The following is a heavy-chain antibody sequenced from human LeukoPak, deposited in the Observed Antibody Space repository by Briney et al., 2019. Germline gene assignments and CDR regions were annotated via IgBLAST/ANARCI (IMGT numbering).Heavy chain of an antibody. CDR1: GFTFSSYW. CDR2: INIDGSGT. Sequence: AGGSLRLSCAASGFTFSSYWMHWVRQAPGEGLVWVSRINIDGSGTSYADSVKGRFTISRDNAKNTLYLQMNSLRVEDTAVYYCAKVRPGYYYMDVWGKGTTVTVSS. D-gene: IGHD4-17*01. J-gene: IGHJ6*03. V-gene: IGHV3-74*01. CDR3: AKVRPGYYYMDV.